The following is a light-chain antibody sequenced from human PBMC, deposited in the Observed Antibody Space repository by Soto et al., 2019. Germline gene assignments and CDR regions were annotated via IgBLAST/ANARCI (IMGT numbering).Light chain of an antibody. J-gene: IGLJ2*01. CDR2: SNN. CDR1: SSNIGSNT. V-gene: IGLV1-44*01. CDR3: VAWDDSLNGYVV. Sequence: QSALTQPPSASGTPGQRVTISCSGSSSNIGSNTVNWYQQLPGTAPKLVIYSNNQRPSGVPDRFSGSKSGTSASLAISGLQSEVEADYYCVAWDDSLNGYVVFVRGTKVTVL.